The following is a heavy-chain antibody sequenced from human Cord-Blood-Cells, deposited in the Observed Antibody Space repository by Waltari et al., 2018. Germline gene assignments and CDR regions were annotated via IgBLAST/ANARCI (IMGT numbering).Heavy chain of an antibody. J-gene: IGHJ3*02. Sequence: QVQLQESGPGLVKPSETLSLTCTVSGCSISSYYWSWIRQPPGKGREWSGYIYYRGSTNYNPFRKSRVTISVDTYKNQFCLKLGFVTAADTAVYYCARGGGYCSSTSCYAFDIWGQGTMVTVSS. D-gene: IGHD2-2*01. CDR1: GCSISSYY. V-gene: IGHV4-59*13. CDR2: IYYRGST. CDR3: ARGGGYCSSTSCYAFDI.